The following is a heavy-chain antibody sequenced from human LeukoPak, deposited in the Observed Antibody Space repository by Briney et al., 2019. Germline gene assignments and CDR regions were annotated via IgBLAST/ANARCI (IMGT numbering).Heavy chain of an antibody. V-gene: IGHV3-66*01. Sequence: GGSLRLSCAASGFTSSSYAMSWVRQAPGKGLEWVSVIYSGGTIYYADSVKGRFTISRDKSKNTVYLEMNSLRAEDTAVYYCARDGENHYYDYWGQGTLVTVST. CDR1: GFTSSSYA. J-gene: IGHJ4*02. CDR2: IYSGGTI. D-gene: IGHD7-27*01. CDR3: ARDGENHYYDY.